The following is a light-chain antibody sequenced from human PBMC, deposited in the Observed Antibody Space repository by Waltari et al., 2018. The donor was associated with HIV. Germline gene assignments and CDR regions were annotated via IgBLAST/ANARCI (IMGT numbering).Light chain of an antibody. Sequence: SVLTPPPSVSGAPGQRVSLPRTGSSSYLAEGDDVACYQELPGTAPTLPIYGDNNRPSGCPDRFTGSKSGTSASLAITGLQFEYEADYYCHSYDSSLSAWVFGGGTKLTVL. CDR1: SSYLAEGDD. CDR3: HSYDSSLSAWV. CDR2: GDN. V-gene: IGLV1-40*01. J-gene: IGLJ3*02.